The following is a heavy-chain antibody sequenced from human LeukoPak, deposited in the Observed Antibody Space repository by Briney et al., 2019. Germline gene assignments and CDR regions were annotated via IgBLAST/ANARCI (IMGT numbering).Heavy chain of an antibody. V-gene: IGHV4-39*01. CDR1: GDSISTSAYY. J-gene: IGHJ4*02. CDR3: ARRYYYGSGSPEY. D-gene: IGHD3-10*01. Sequence: SETLSLTCAVSGDSISTSAYYWDWSRQPPGQGLEWIGNTYYDGNTRYNPSLKSRVTISVDRSKNQFSLKLSSVTAADTAVYYCARRYYYGSGSPEYWGQGSLVTVSS. CDR2: TYYDGNT.